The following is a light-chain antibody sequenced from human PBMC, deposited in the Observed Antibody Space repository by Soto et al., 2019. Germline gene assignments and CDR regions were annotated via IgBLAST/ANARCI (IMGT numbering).Light chain of an antibody. V-gene: IGKV3-20*01. CDR3: HQFGSSPLDT. Sequence: EMVLTQSPGTLYLSPGERATLSCRASQTISSSFLAWYQQKPGQAPRLLIYRASRRATGIPDRFSGSGSWKDFTLTISRLEPEDFAVYYCHQFGSSPLDTFGPGTKVEIK. CDR2: RAS. CDR1: QTISSSF. J-gene: IGKJ3*01.